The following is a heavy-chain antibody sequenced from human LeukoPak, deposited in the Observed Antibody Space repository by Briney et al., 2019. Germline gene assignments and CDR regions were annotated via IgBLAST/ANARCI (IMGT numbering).Heavy chain of an antibody. Sequence: PGGSLRLSCAASGFSFDEFGMSWVRQPPGKGLEWVSGINWNGGRTGYADSVKGRFTISRDNAKNSLYLQMNSLRVEDTALYFCARRGEGYYFDYWGQGILVTVSS. CDR2: INWNGGRT. V-gene: IGHV3-20*04. J-gene: IGHJ4*02. CDR3: ARRGEGYYFDY. D-gene: IGHD2-21*01. CDR1: GFSFDEFG.